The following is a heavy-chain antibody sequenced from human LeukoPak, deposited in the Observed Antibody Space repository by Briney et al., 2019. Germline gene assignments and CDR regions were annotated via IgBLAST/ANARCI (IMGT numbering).Heavy chain of an antibody. J-gene: IGHJ4*02. CDR2: ISYDGSNK. V-gene: IGHV3-30*18. Sequence: QXXGKXLEXXAVISYDGSNKYYADSVKGRFTISRDNSKNTLYLQMNSLRAEDTAVYYCAKDSGSYLAQYYFDYWGQGTLVTVSS. D-gene: IGHD1-26*01. CDR3: AKDSGSYLAQYYFDY.